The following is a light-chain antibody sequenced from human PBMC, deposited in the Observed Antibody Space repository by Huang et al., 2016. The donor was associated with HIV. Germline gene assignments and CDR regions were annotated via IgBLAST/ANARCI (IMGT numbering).Light chain of an antibody. V-gene: IGKV3-15*01. CDR1: QSVSGS. CDR3: QQYNNWPPWT. CDR2: GAS. J-gene: IGKJ1*01. Sequence: EIVMTQSPATLSVSPGERATLSCRASQSVSGSLAWYQQKPGQAPRRLIYGASTRATGIPARFSGSGSGTEFTLTISSLQSEDFAVYYCQQYNNWPPWTFGQGTKVEIK.